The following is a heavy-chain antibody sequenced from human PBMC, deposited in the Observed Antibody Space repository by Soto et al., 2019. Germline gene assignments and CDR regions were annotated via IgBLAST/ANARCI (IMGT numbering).Heavy chain of an antibody. CDR2: INAGNGNT. Sequence: QVQLVQSGAEEKKPGASVKVSYKASGYTFTSYAMHWVRQAPGQRLEWMGWINAGNGNTKYSQKFQGRVNITRDTSASRDYMELSSLRSEDTAVYYCASNHLVTTPSGMDVWGQGTTVTVSS. J-gene: IGHJ6*02. CDR1: GYTFTSYA. D-gene: IGHD4-4*01. V-gene: IGHV1-3*05. CDR3: ASNHLVTTPSGMDV.